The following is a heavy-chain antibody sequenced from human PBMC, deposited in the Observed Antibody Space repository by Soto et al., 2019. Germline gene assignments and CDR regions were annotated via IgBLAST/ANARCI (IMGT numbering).Heavy chain of an antibody. V-gene: IGHV1-18*01. Sequence: ASVKVSCKASGYTFSSYHISWVRQAPGQGLEWMGWISAYNGNTNYAQKLQGRVTMTTDTSTSTAYMELRSLRSDDTAVYYCARDLYGGFSYGSPTVYWGQGALVTVSS. D-gene: IGHD5-18*01. CDR2: ISAYNGNT. CDR3: ARDLYGGFSYGSPTVY. J-gene: IGHJ4*02. CDR1: GYTFSSYH.